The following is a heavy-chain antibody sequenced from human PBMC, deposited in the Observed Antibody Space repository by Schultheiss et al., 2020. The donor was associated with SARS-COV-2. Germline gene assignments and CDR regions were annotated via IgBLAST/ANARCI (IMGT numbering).Heavy chain of an antibody. CDR1: GYTFTSYY. CDR3: ARRVSVLVPTAIGVRYYYGMDV. CDR2: ISAYNGNT. V-gene: IGHV1-18*04. J-gene: IGHJ6*02. D-gene: IGHD2-2*02. Sequence: ASVKVSCKASGYTFTSYYMHWVRQAPGQGLEWMGWISAYNGNTNYAQKLQGRVTMTTDTSTSTAYLELRSLRSDDTAVYFCARRVSVLVPTAIGVRYYYGMDVWGQGTTVTVSS.